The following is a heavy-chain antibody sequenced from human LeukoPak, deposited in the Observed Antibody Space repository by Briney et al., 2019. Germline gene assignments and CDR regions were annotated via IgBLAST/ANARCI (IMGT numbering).Heavy chain of an antibody. J-gene: IGHJ4*01. V-gene: IGHV3-23*01. CDR1: GFTFSNSA. D-gene: IGHD6-19*01. CDR2: LSGSGITT. CDR3: AKGIYSSGWRYFDY. Sequence: GGSLRLSCAASGFTFSNSAMSWVRQAPGKGLEWVSTLSGSGITTYYADSVKGRFTISRDNSKNTLYLQMNSLRAEDTAVYYCAKGIYSSGWRYFDYWGHGTLVTVSS.